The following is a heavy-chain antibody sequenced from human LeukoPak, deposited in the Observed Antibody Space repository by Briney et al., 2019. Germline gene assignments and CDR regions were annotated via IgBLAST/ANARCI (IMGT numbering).Heavy chain of an antibody. CDR1: GGTFSSYT. D-gene: IGHD5-24*01. V-gene: IGHV1-69*02. J-gene: IGHJ6*02. CDR3: ARRGLQTYYGMDV. Sequence: SVKVSCKASGGTFSSYTISWVRQAPGQGLEWMGRIIPILGIANYAQKFQGRVTITADRSTSTAYMELSSLRSEDTAVYYCARRGLQTYYGMDVWGQGTTVTVSS. CDR2: IIPILGIA.